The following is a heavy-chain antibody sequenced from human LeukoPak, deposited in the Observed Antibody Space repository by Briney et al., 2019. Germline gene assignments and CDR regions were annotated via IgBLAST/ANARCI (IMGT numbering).Heavy chain of an antibody. D-gene: IGHD3-10*01. J-gene: IGHJ4*02. CDR3: AWMDAILWFGELLAIAS. CDR2: ISAKSGNT. V-gene: IGHV1-18*04. CDR1: GYTFTSYG. Sequence: ASVTVSCKASGYTFTSYGMNWVRQAPGQGLEGMGWISAKSGNTNYAQKIKGRVTITRDTSKSTAYMEVSSLRSEDTAVYYGAWMDAILWFGELLAIASWGQGTLVTVSS.